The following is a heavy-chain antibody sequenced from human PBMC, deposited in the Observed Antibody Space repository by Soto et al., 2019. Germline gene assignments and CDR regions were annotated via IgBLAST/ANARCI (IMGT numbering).Heavy chain of an antibody. CDR1: GFSFSHYW. J-gene: IGHJ4*02. CDR3: VRDPAMVPELFDF. Sequence: GGSLRLSCTVSGFSFSHYWMHWVRQEPGKGLVWISQINNDGSHTTYADSVKGRFTISRDNAKNTVYLQMNSLRVEDTAVYYCVRDPAMVPELFDFWGQGTLVTVSS. D-gene: IGHD3-10*01. V-gene: IGHV3-74*01. CDR2: INNDGSHT.